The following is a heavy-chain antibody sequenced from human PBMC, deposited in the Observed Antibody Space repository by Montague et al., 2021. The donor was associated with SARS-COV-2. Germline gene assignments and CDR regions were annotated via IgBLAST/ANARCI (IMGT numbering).Heavy chain of an antibody. J-gene: IGHJ4*02. CDR1: GGSVWSNTAA. CDR2: TNYRSKWTS. CDR3: VRDTGSAQAGFDA. D-gene: IGHD4-17*01. V-gene: IGHV6-1*01. Sequence: CAISGGSVWSNTAAWNWTRQSPSGGLEWLGRTNYRSKWTSDYATSVEGRIIIDPDTSKNQFFLHLRSVTPEDTGVYYCVRDTGSAQAGFDAWGQGTLVTVSS.